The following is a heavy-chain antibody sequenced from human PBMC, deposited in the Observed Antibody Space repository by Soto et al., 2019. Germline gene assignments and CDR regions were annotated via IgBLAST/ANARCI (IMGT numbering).Heavy chain of an antibody. CDR2: ISSSATV. D-gene: IGHD5-12*01. Sequence: EVQLVESGGGLVQPGGSLRLSCAASGFTFSSYSMNWVRPAPGKGLEWISYISSSATVYYADSVRGRFTISRDNAKNSLSLQMNSLRDEDTAVYYCARRGYSGYPFDCWGQGALVTVSS. V-gene: IGHV3-48*02. J-gene: IGHJ4*02. CDR1: GFTFSSYS. CDR3: ARRGYSGYPFDC.